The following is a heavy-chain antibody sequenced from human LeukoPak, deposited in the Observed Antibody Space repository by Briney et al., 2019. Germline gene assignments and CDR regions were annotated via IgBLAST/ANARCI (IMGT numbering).Heavy chain of an antibody. Sequence: GGSLRLSCAASGFTFDDYAMHWVRQAPGEGLEWVSGISWNSGSIGYADSVKGRFTISRDNAKNSLYLQMNSLRAEDTALYYCAKDKDSSSWYNNWFDPWGQGTLVTVSS. J-gene: IGHJ5*02. V-gene: IGHV3-9*01. D-gene: IGHD6-13*01. CDR1: GFTFDDYA. CDR3: AKDKDSSSWYNNWFDP. CDR2: ISWNSGSI.